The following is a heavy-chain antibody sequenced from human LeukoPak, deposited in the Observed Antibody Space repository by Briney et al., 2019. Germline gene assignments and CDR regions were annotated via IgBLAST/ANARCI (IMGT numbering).Heavy chain of an antibody. D-gene: IGHD3-10*01. V-gene: IGHV4-59*01. CDR1: GGSINGYY. CDR3: ARQGSVGQPGQSPYYYYYYMDV. J-gene: IGHJ6*03. Sequence: SETLSLTCTVSGGSINGYYWSWIRQAPGKGLEWIGYVYYVGRVYYNPSLNSRVDISIDRSKNQFSLNLNSVTTADTAVYYCARQGSVGQPGQSPYYYYYYMDVWGNGTTVTVSS. CDR2: VYYVGRV.